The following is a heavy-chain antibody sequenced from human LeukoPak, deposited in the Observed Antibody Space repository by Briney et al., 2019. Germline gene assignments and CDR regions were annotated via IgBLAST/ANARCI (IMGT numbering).Heavy chain of an antibody. D-gene: IGHD5/OR15-5a*01. CDR3: GSSVY. J-gene: IGHJ4*02. Sequence: GGSLRLSCAASGFTFSSYGMSWVRQAPGKGLEWVSGISGSGGSTYYADSVKGRFTISRDNSKNMLYLQMNSLIAEDTAVCHYGSSVYWDQGTLVTVSS. CDR2: ISGSGGST. V-gene: IGHV3-23*01. CDR1: GFTFSSYG.